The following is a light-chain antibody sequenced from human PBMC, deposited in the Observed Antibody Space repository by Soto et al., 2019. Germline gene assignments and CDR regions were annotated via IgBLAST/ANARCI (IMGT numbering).Light chain of an antibody. Sequence: DIEMTQSPSSVSASVGDRATLTCRASQGISSWLAWYQQKPGQAPKLLIYAASSMPSGIPSRFSGSGSGTEFTLTISSLQSEDFAAYYCQQDNSFLYTFGQGTKVDIK. V-gene: IGKV1-12*02. CDR1: QGISSW. J-gene: IGKJ1*01. CDR3: QQDNSFLYT. CDR2: AAS.